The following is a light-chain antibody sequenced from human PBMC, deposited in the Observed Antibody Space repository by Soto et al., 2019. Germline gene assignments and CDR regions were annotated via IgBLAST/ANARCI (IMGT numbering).Light chain of an antibody. V-gene: IGKV1-27*01. Sequence: DIQMTQSPPSQSASVGDRVSITCLASQDIRNFVAWYQQKPGKAPKLLIYAASTLQSGVPSRFSGSGSGTDFTLAINSLQPEDVATYSCQKYSSVPVFGPGTKVEIK. CDR2: AAS. CDR1: QDIRNF. J-gene: IGKJ3*01. CDR3: QKYSSVPV.